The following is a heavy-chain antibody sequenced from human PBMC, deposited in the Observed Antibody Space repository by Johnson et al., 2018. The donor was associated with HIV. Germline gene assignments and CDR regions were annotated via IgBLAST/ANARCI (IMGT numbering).Heavy chain of an antibody. V-gene: IGHV3-33*06. CDR3: AKEPHLDAFDI. CDR1: GFTFSSYG. Sequence: QVQLVESGGGVVQPGRSLRLSCAASGFTFSSYGMHWVRQAPGKGLEWVAVIWYDGSNKYYADSVKGRFTISRDNSKNTLYLQMNSLRAEDTAVYYCAKEPHLDAFDIWGQVTMVTVSS. J-gene: IGHJ3*02. CDR2: IWYDGSNK.